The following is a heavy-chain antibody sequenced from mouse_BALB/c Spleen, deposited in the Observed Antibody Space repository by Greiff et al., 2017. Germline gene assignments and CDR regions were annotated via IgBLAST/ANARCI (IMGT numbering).Heavy chain of an antibody. CDR3: ARQNGNSWFAY. CDR2: ISNGGGST. D-gene: IGHD2-1*01. J-gene: IGHJ3*01. Sequence: EVKLVESGGGLVQPGGSLKLSCAASGFTFSSYTMSWVRQTPEKRLEWVAYISNGGGSTYYPDTVKGRFTISRDNAKNTLYLQMSSLKSEDTAMYYCARQNGNSWFAYWGQGTLVTVSA. V-gene: IGHV5-12-2*01. CDR1: GFTFSSYT.